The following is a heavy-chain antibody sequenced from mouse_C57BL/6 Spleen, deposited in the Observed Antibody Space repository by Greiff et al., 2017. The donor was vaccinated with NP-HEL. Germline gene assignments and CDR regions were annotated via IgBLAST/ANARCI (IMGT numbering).Heavy chain of an antibody. CDR2: INPSTGGT. D-gene: IGHD2-5*01. Sequence: VQLQQSGPELVKPGASVKISCKASGYSFTGYYMNWVKQSPEQSLEWIGEINPSTGGTTYNQKFKAKATLTVDKSSSTAYMQLSSLTSEDSAVYFCAISNFYYAMDYWGQGTSVTVSS. V-gene: IGHV1-42*01. CDR1: GYSFTGYY. J-gene: IGHJ4*01. CDR3: AISNFYYAMDY.